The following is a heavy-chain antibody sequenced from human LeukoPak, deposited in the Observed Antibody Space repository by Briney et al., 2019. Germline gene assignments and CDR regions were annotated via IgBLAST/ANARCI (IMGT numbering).Heavy chain of an antibody. D-gene: IGHD2-8*01. CDR3: TCDLNRSDGL. J-gene: IGHJ3*01. Sequence: PGGSLRLSCAASGFTFSSYTMNWVRQPPGKGLEWVSNIGTSSTTIYYADSVKGRFTISRDNAKNSLYLQMNSLRVEDTAVYYCTCDLNRSDGLWGQGTMVTVSS. CDR1: GFTFSSYT. CDR2: IGTSSTTI. V-gene: IGHV3-48*01.